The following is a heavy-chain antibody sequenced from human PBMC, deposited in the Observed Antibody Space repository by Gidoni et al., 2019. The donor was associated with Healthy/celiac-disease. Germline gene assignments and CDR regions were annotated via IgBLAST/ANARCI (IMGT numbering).Heavy chain of an antibody. Sequence: QVQLVESGGGVVQPGRSLRLSCAASGFTFSSSGMHWVRQAPGKGLEWVAVISYDGSNKYYADSVKGRFTISRDNSKNTLYLQMNSLRAEDTAVYYCAKDLSFAEERGTEAFDIWGQGTMVTVSS. J-gene: IGHJ3*02. V-gene: IGHV3-30*18. CDR2: ISYDGSNK. CDR3: AKDLSFAEERGTEAFDI. CDR1: GFTFSSSG. D-gene: IGHD1-1*01.